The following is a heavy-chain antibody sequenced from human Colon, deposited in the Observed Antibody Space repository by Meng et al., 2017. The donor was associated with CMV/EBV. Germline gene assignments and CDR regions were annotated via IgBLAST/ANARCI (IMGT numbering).Heavy chain of an antibody. J-gene: IGHJ4*02. CDR3: GKNRVES. V-gene: IGHV3-7*03. Sequence: GESLKISCVASGFSFSNFWMSWVRQAPGKGLEWVANIKEDGSEQFYADSVKGRFTISRDNAKNSLYLQMNSLRAGDTALYYCGKNRVESWGQGTLVTV. CDR2: IKEDGSEQ. D-gene: IGHD3-10*01. CDR1: GFSFSNFW.